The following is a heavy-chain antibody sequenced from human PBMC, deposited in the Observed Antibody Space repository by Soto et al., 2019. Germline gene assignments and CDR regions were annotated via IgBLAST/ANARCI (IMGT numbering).Heavy chain of an antibody. J-gene: IGHJ6*03. CDR1: GFTFSSYA. V-gene: IGHV3-23*01. CDR2: ISGSGGST. CDR3: AKDRAEDYYYMDV. Sequence: GGSLRLSCAASGFTFSSYAMSWVRQAPGKGLEWVSAISGSGGSTCYADSVKGRFTISRDNSKNTLYLQMNSLRAEDTAVYYCAKDRAEDYYYMDVWGKGTTVTVSS. D-gene: IGHD3-10*01.